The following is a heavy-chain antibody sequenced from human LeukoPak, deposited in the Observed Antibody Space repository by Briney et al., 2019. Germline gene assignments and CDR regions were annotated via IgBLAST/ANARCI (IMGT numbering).Heavy chain of an antibody. CDR2: ITSGGDT. V-gene: IGHV3-23*01. J-gene: IGHJ4*03. CDR1: GFTCSAYA. Sequence: GGSLRLSCAASGFTCSAYAMSWVRQAPGKGLEWVSIITSGGDTYYADSVKGRFTISRDTSKNTLYLQMNSLRAEDTAVYYCAKDLVMATFGYFDYWGQGTPVTVSS. CDR3: AKDLVMATFGYFDY. D-gene: IGHD5-24*01.